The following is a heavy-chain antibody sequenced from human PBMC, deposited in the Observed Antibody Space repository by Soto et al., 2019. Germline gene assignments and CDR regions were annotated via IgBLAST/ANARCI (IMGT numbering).Heavy chain of an antibody. V-gene: IGHV1-18*01. D-gene: IGHD3-3*01. CDR1: GYTFTSYG. CDR3: ARLSDFWSAYYFDY. CDR2: ISAYNGNT. Sequence: ASVKVSCKASGYTFTSYGISWVRQAPGQGLEWMGWISAYNGNTNYAQKLQGRVTMTTDTSTSTAYMELRSLRSDDTAVYYCARLSDFWSAYYFDYWGQGTLVTVSS. J-gene: IGHJ4*02.